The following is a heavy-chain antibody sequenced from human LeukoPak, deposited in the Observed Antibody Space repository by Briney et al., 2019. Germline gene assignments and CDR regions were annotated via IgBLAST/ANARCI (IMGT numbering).Heavy chain of an antibody. CDR1: GGTFSSYG. CDR3: AKGGSGTRPLYYFDY. D-gene: IGHD1-1*01. CDR2: IISIFGTA. V-gene: IGHV1-69*13. J-gene: IGHJ4*02. Sequence: GASVKVSCKASGGTFSSYGISWVRQAPGQGLEWMGGIISIFGTANYAQKFQGRVTITADESTGTAYMELSSLRSEDTAVYYCAKGGSGTRPLYYFDYWGQGTLVTVSS.